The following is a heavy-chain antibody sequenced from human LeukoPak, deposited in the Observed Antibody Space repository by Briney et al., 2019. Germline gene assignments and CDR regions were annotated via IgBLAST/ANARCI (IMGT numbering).Heavy chain of an antibody. Sequence: RRSLRLSCAASGFSFSNYGMHWVRQAPGNGLEWVALLVYDGFYKYYTDSVKGRFTISRDDSTNTLYLQLTSLRVEDTAVYYCARDLISMVRGSPMDVWGRGTTVTVS. CDR3: ARDLISMVRGSPMDV. D-gene: IGHD3-10*01. J-gene: IGHJ6*02. V-gene: IGHV3-30*03. CDR1: GFSFSNYG. CDR2: LVYDGFYK.